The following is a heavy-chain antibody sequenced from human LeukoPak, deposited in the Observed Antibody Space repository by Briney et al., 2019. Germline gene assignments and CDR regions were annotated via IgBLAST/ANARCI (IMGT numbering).Heavy chain of an antibody. Sequence: GESLKISCKGSGYNFTSYWIGWVRPMSGEGLEWMGIIYPGDSDTRYSPSFQGQVTISADKSISTAYLQWSSLKASDTAMYYCARSAAGTMIVVVPDAFDIWGQGTMVTVSS. CDR3: ARSAAGTMIVVVPDAFDI. CDR1: GYNFTSYW. D-gene: IGHD3-22*01. CDR2: IYPGDSDT. J-gene: IGHJ3*02. V-gene: IGHV5-51*01.